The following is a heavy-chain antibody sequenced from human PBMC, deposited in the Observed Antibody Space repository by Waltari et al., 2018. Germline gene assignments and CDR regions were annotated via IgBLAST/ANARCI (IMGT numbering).Heavy chain of an antibody. D-gene: IGHD2-15*01. Sequence: QLQLQESGPGLVKPSETLSLTCTVSGGSIRSSSYYWAWIRQPPGKGLEWIGSIYYSGTTYYNPSLKSRVTISVDTSKNQFSLKVTSVTAADTAVYSCARGIVVVVAAKGPRHNWFDPWGQGTLVTVSS. V-gene: IGHV4-39*07. CDR1: GGSIRSSSYY. CDR2: IYYSGTT. CDR3: ARGIVVVVAAKGPRHNWFDP. J-gene: IGHJ5*02.